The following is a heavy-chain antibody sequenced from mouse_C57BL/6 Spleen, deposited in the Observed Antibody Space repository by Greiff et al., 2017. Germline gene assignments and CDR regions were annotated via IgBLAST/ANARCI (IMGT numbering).Heavy chain of an antibody. CDR2: IDPSDSYT. Sequence: QVQLQQPGAELVMPGASVKLSCKASGYTFTSYWMHWVKQRPGQGLEWIGEIDPSDSYTNYNQKFKGKSTLTVDKSSSTAYMQLSSLTSEDSAVYYGARQIGDSSGWFAYWGQGTLVTVSA. D-gene: IGHD3-2*02. CDR1: GYTFTSYW. CDR3: ARQIGDSSGWFAY. V-gene: IGHV1-69*01. J-gene: IGHJ3*01.